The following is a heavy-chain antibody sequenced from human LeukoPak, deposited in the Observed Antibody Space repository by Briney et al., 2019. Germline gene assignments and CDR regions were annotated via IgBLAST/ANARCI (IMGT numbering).Heavy chain of an antibody. CDR3: TIVRKSRRGAIGHDY. Sequence: GASLKFSCKASGYTFTSYDINWVRQATGQGLEWMGWMNPNSGNTGYAQKFQGRVTMTRNTSISTAYMELRSLRSEDTAVYYVTIVRKSRRGAIGHDYCGQGDPVTVSS. V-gene: IGHV1-8*01. J-gene: IGHJ4*02. CDR1: GYTFTSYD. D-gene: IGHD4/OR15-4a*01. CDR2: MNPNSGNT.